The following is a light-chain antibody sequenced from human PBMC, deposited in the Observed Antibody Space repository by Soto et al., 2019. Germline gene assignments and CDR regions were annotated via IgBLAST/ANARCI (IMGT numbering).Light chain of an antibody. CDR3: SSYTNSNTLWV. J-gene: IGLJ3*02. CDR2: EVN. Sequence: QSALAQPASVSGSPGQSITISCTGTSGFVGSFSLVSWYQQHPGKAPKVMISEVNNRPLGVSNRFSGSKSGNTASLTISGLQAEDEADYYCSSYTNSNTLWVFGGGTKLTVL. V-gene: IGLV2-14*02. CDR1: SGFVGSFSL.